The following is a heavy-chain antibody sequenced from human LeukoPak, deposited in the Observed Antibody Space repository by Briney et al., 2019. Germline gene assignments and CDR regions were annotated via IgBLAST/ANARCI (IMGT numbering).Heavy chain of an antibody. D-gene: IGHD3-3*01. Sequence: GGSLRLSCAASGFTFSSYTMNWVRQAPGKGLEWVSSISSSSSYIIYADSVKGRFTISRDNAKNSLYPQMNSLRAEDTAVYYCARDPLFGVAYYFDYWGQGTLVTVSS. V-gene: IGHV3-21*01. CDR3: ARDPLFGVAYYFDY. J-gene: IGHJ4*02. CDR2: ISSSSSYI. CDR1: GFTFSSYT.